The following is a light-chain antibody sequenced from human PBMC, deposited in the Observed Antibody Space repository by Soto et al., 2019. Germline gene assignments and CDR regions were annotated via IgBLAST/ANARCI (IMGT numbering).Light chain of an antibody. J-gene: IGLJ2*01. Sequence: QSVLAQPPSASGTPGQRVTISCSGSNSNIGRNDVTWYQQVPGTAPQCLIYSNDQRPSGVPDRISGSRSGTSASLAISGLQSGDEAEYYCEAWDDTMRARVSGGGNKVTDL. CDR1: NSNIGRND. CDR2: SND. V-gene: IGLV1-44*01. CDR3: EAWDDTMRARV.